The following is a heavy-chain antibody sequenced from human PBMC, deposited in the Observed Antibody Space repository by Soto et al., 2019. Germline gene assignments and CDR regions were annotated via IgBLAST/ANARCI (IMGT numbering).Heavy chain of an antibody. V-gene: IGHV1-8*01. D-gene: IGHD6-13*01. J-gene: IGHJ6*02. CDR3: ARDSSSWSWWYV. CDR1: RYTFTSYV. CDR2: MNPNSGNT. Sequence: GASVKVSCKACRYTFTSYVINLVRQATGQGIEWMGSMNPNSGNTGYAQKFQARVTMTRNTSISTAYMELSSLRSEDTAVYYCARDSSSWSWWYVWGQWTTITVSS.